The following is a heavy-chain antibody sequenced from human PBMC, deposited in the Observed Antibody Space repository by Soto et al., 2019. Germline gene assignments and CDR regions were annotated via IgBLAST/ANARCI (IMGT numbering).Heavy chain of an antibody. CDR2: INAGNGDT. CDR3: ARAVRGYNYDIKYDY. CDR1: GYTFTTYA. Sequence: QVQLVQSGAEVKKPGASVKVSCKASGYTFTTYAMHWVRQAPGHRVEWMGWINAGNGDTKYSQTFQGRVTITRDTSASTAYMELSSLRSEDTAVYYCARAVRGYNYDIKYDYWGQGTLVTVSS. D-gene: IGHD5-18*01. V-gene: IGHV1-3*01. J-gene: IGHJ4*02.